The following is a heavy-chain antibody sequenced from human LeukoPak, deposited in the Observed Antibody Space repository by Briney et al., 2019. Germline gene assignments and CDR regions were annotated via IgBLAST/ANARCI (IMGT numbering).Heavy chain of an antibody. CDR1: GYTFTSYG. CDR2: ISAYNGNT. J-gene: IGHJ4*02. Sequence: ASVKVSCKASGYTFTSYGISWVRQAPGQGLEWMGWISAYNGNTNYAQKLQGRVTMTTDTSTSTAYMELRSLRSDDTAVYYSARAGPRYSSGNPPLFWGQGTLVTVSS. D-gene: IGHD3-22*01. CDR3: ARAGPRYSSGNPPLF. V-gene: IGHV1-18*01.